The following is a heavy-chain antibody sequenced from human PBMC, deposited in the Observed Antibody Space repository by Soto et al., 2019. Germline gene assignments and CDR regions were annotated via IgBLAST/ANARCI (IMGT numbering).Heavy chain of an antibody. D-gene: IGHD1-26*01. CDR2: IYPGDSDT. J-gene: IGHJ4*02. V-gene: IGHV5-51*03. CDR1: GFNFDGSW. CDR3: ARRGLIGSPPHF. Sequence: GKSPKISCKASGFNFDGSWIGWVRQMLGKGLEWMGIIYPGDSDTRYSPSFQGQVTISADKSISTAYLQWRSLKPSDTAKYYCARRGLIGSPPHFWGQG.